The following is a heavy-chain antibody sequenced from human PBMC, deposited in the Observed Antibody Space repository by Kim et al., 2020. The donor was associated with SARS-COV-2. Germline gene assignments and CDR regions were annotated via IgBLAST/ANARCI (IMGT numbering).Heavy chain of an antibody. Sequence: GGSLRLSCAASGFTFSNYCMHWVRQAPGKGLEWVAVIGYDGSDDGSNNNYGASVKVRFTISRDNSKNTLYLQMDSVRPEDTGIYYCAKEDAQKEAGGFDLWGQGTLVTVSS. CDR3: AKEDAQKEAGGFDL. D-gene: IGHD6-19*01. CDR1: GFTFSNYC. CDR2: IGYDGSDDGSNN. V-gene: IGHV3-30*18. J-gene: IGHJ5*02.